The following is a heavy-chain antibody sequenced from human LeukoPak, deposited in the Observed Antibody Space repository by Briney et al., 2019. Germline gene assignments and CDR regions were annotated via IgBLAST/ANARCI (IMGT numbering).Heavy chain of an antibody. CDR3: ARGRGTYYYGSGSYYKYVGFDY. D-gene: IGHD3-10*01. V-gene: IGHV3-48*03. CDR2: ISSSGSTI. J-gene: IGHJ4*02. CDR1: GFTFSSYE. Sequence: HPGGSLRLSCAASGFTFSSYEMNWVRQAPGKGLEWVSYISSSGSTIYYADSVKGRFTISRDNAKNSLYLQMNSLRAEDTAVYYCARGRGTYYYGSGSYYKYVGFDYWGQGTLVTVPS.